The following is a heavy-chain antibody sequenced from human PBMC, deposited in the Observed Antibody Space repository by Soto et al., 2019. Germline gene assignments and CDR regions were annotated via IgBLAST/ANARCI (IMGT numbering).Heavy chain of an antibody. CDR2: IYYSGST. V-gene: IGHV4-59*01. J-gene: IGHJ4*02. Sequence: SETLSLTCTVSGGSISSYYWSWIRQPPGKGLEWIGYIYYSGSTNYNPSLKSRVTISVDTSKNQFSLKLSSVTAADTAVYYCARGLSSGSYYTYYFDYWGRGTLVTVSS. D-gene: IGHD3-10*01. CDR1: GGSISSYY. CDR3: ARGLSSGSYYTYYFDY.